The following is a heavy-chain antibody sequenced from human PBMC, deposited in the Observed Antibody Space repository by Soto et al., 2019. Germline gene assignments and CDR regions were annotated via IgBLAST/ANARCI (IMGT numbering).Heavy chain of an antibody. CDR1: GGTFSNYA. CDR3: ARANPYTNSFGNWFVT. V-gene: IGHV1-69*13. Sequence: ASVKVSCKASGGTFSNYAITWLRLAPGQGLEWLGGIIPVFGTVNSAQKFQGRVTITADESTSTAYMALNRLRSEDPAVYYCARANPYTNSFGNWFVTWGQGTLVTVS. J-gene: IGHJ5*02. D-gene: IGHD6-13*01. CDR2: IIPVFGTV.